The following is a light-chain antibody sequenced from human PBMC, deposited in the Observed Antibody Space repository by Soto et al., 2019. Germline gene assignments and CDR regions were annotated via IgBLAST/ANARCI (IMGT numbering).Light chain of an antibody. CDR3: QQYNNWPPDRT. CDR1: QSVSSN. Sequence: EIVMTQSPATLSVSPGERATLSCRASQSVSSNLAWYQQKPGQAPRLLIYGASTRATGIPARFSGSGSGTELPLTISRLQSEDFAIYFCQQYNNWPPDRTFGQGTKVEIK. J-gene: IGKJ1*01. CDR2: GAS. V-gene: IGKV3-15*01.